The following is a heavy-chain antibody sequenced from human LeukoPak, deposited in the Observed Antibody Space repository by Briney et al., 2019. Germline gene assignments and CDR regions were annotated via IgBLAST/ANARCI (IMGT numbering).Heavy chain of an antibody. CDR3: ARERDVGRYSSGWYSWDY. J-gene: IGHJ4*02. CDR1: GYTFTNYA. V-gene: IGHV1-3*01. CDR2: IKAGNGNT. Sequence: ASVTVSCTASGYTFTNYAMHWVRQAPGQRLEWMGWIKAGNGNTEYPQKFQGRVTITRDTSASTAYMELSSLRSEDTAVYYCARERDVGRYSSGWYSWDYWGQGTLVTVSS. D-gene: IGHD6-19*01.